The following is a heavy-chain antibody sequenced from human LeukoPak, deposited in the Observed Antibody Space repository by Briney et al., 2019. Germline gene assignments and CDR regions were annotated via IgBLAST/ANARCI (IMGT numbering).Heavy chain of an antibody. CDR1: GFIFGDYY. CDR2: ISDSGTYT. CDR3: GRYLGIGAAYFDS. J-gene: IGHJ4*02. V-gene: IGHV3-11*03. D-gene: IGHD6-13*01. Sequence: PGRSLRLSCAASGFIFGDYYMSWIRQAPGKGLEWVSYISDSGTYTKYADSVKGRFTISRDNAKNSLYLQMNSLRAEDTAVYYCGRYLGIGAAYFDSWGQGTLVTVSS.